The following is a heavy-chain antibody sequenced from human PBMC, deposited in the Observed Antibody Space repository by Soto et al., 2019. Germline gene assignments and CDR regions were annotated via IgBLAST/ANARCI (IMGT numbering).Heavy chain of an antibody. Sequence: GGSLRLSCAASGFAFNNYAMSWVRQAPGKGLEWISAISDDGGNTHHADSVKGRFTISRDNSKNTLYLQMNSLRAEDTAVYYCAKDGEDSSSWYAPTYNWFDPWGQGTLVTVSS. V-gene: IGHV3-23*01. D-gene: IGHD6-13*01. CDR2: ISDDGGNT. CDR3: AKDGEDSSSWYAPTYNWFDP. CDR1: GFAFNNYA. J-gene: IGHJ5*02.